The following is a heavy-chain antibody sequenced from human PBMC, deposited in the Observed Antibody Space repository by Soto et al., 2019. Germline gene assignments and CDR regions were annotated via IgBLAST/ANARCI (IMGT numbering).Heavy chain of an antibody. Sequence: HLQQSGPGLVEPSETLSLTCTVSGGRITHYSWTWIRQPPGKGLEWIGYISGDGYTKLNPSLQTRVLISMDTSTSQISLRLTSVTTADSAMYYCARDPRLADWGQGTLVSVSS. V-gene: IGHV4-59*13. CDR2: ISGDGYT. J-gene: IGHJ4*02. CDR3: ARDPRLAD. CDR1: GGRITHYS. D-gene: IGHD2-21*01.